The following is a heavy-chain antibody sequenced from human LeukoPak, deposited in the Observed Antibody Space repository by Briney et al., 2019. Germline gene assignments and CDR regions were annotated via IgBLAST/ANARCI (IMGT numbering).Heavy chain of an antibody. CDR1: GGSISSSIYY. V-gene: IGHV4-39*01. Sequence: SETLSLTCTVSGGSISSSIYYWGWIRQPPGKGLEWIGSLYYRGNIFYNPSLTSRVTISVDTSKTRFSLKLISVTAADTAVYYCARGYDSSGYPFDDWWHEALVTVAS. CDR2: LYYRGNI. J-gene: IGHJ4*01. CDR3: ARGYDSSGYPFDD. D-gene: IGHD3-22*01.